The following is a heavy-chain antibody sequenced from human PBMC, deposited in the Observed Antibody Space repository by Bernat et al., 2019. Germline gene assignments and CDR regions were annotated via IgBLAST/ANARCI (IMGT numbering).Heavy chain of an antibody. V-gene: IGHV3-7*03. CDR3: ARESIAVYDILTGYYYFDY. CDR2: IKQDGSEK. CDR1: GFTFSSYW. J-gene: IGHJ4*02. D-gene: IGHD3-9*01. Sequence: EVQLVESGGGLVQPGGSLRLSCAASGFTFSSYWMSWVRQAPGKGLEWVANIKQDGSEKYYVDSVKGRFTISRDNAKNSLYLQMNSLRAEDTAVYYCARESIAVYDILTGYYYFDYWGQGTLVTVSS.